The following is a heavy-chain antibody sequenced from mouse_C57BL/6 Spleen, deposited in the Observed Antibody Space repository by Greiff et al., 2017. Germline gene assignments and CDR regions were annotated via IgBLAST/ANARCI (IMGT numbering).Heavy chain of an antibody. Sequence: QVQLKQSGAELVRPGASVTLSCKASGYTFTDYEMHWVKQTPVHGLEWIGAIDPETGGTAYNQKFKGKAILTADKSSSTAYMELRSLTSEDSAVYYCTSVGYYYGSEGFAYWGQGTLVTVSA. CDR3: TSVGYYYGSEGFAY. CDR2: IDPETGGT. V-gene: IGHV1-15*01. D-gene: IGHD1-1*01. J-gene: IGHJ3*01. CDR1: GYTFTDYE.